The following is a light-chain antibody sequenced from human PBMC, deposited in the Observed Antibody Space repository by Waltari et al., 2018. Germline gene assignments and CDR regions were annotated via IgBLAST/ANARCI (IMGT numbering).Light chain of an antibody. CDR2: WAS. V-gene: IGKV4-1*01. CDR1: QSILSSSNNRNF. Sequence: DIVMTQSPNSRAVSLGERATISCKSSQSILSSSNNRNFLSWYQQKPGQPPKLLIYWASTRESGVPDRFSGSGSGKDFTLTISSLQAEDVAVYYCQQYYSDKTFGQGTKVEIK. J-gene: IGKJ1*01. CDR3: QQYYSDKT.